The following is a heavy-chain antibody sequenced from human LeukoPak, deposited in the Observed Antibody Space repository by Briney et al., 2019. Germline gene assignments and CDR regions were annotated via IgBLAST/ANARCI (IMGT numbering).Heavy chain of an antibody. CDR3: ARHLNNCGDDCYIFDY. CDR2: IYYSGST. J-gene: IGHJ4*02. D-gene: IGHD2-21*01. Sequence: SETLSLTCTVSGGSISSYFWTWIRQPPGKGLEWIGYIYYSGSTNYNPSLKSRVTISVDTSKNQFSLRVSSVTAADTAVYYCARHLNNCGDDCYIFDYWGQGTLVTVSS. CDR1: GGSISSYF. V-gene: IGHV4-59*08.